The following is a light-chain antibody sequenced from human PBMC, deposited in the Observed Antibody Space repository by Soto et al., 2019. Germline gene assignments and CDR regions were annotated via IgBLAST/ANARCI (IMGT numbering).Light chain of an antibody. CDR3: QQRSNWPPT. Sequence: EIVLTHSPATLSLSPSERATLSFRASQSVSSYLAWYQQKPGQAPRLLIYDASNRATAIPARFSGSGSGTDFTLTISSLEPEDFAVYYCQQRSNWPPTFGQGTKVDI. CDR2: DAS. V-gene: IGKV3-11*01. J-gene: IGKJ1*01. CDR1: QSVSSY.